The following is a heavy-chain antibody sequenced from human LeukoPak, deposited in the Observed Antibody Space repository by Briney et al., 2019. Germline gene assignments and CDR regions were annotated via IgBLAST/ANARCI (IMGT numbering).Heavy chain of an antibody. CDR3: ARSPGTMADAFDI. CDR1: GFTVSSNY. D-gene: IGHD4/OR15-4a*01. V-gene: IGHV3-53*01. J-gene: IGHJ3*02. CDR2: IYSGGST. Sequence: GGSLRLSCAASGFTVSSNYMSWVRQAPGKGLEWVSVIYSGGSTYYADSVKGRFTISRDNSKNTLYLQMNSLRAEDTAVYYCARSPGTMADAFDIWGQGTMVTVSS.